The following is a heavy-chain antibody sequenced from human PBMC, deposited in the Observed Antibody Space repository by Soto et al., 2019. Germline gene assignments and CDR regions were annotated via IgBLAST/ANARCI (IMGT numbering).Heavy chain of an antibody. V-gene: IGHV6-1*01. CDR2: TYYRSKWYN. CDR3: ARAIRLRELSYGWFDT. J-gene: IGHJ5*02. D-gene: IGHD3-16*02. CDR1: GDSVSSNSAA. Sequence: QTLSLTCAISGDSVSSNSAAWNWIRQSPSRGLEWLGRTYYRSKWYNDYAVSVKSRITINPDTSKNQFSLQLNSVTPEDTAVYYCARAIRLRELSYGWFDTWGQGTLVTVSS.